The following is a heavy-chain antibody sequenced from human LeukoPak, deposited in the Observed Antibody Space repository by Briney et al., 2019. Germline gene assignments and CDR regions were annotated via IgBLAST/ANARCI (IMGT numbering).Heavy chain of an antibody. CDR2: ISSSSSYI. CDR3: ARVWGSSWYFDY. Sequence: GGSLRPSCAASGFTFSSYSMNWVRQAPGKGLEWVSSISSSSSYIYYADSVKGRFTISRDNAKNSLYLQMNSLRAEDTAVYYCARVWGSSWYFDYWGQGTLVTVSS. D-gene: IGHD6-13*01. CDR1: GFTFSSYS. V-gene: IGHV3-21*01. J-gene: IGHJ4*02.